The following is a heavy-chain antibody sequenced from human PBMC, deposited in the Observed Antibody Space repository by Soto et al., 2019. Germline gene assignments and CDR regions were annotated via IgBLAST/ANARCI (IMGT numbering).Heavy chain of an antibody. CDR3: ARDIAKGSTFDY. D-gene: IGHD2-15*01. J-gene: IGHJ4*02. Sequence: GASVKVSCKASGGTFSSYTISWVRQAPGQRLEWMGWINAGNGNTKYSQKFQGRVTITRDTSASTAYMELSSLRSEDTAVYYCARDIAKGSTFDYWGQGTLVTVSS. CDR2: INAGNGNT. V-gene: IGHV1-3*01. CDR1: GGTFSSYT.